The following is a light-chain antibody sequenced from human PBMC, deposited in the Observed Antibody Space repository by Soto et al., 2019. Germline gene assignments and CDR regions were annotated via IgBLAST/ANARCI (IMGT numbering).Light chain of an antibody. J-gene: IGLJ1*01. V-gene: IGLV1-40*01. Sequence: QSALTQPPSVSGAPGQRVTISCTGSSSNIGAGYGVHWYQHLPGTAPKLLIYGNSNRASGVPDRFSGSKSGPSASLAITGLQADDEADYYCQSYDSSLSAPYVFGTGTKVTVL. CDR2: GNS. CDR1: SSNIGAGYG. CDR3: QSYDSSLSAPYV.